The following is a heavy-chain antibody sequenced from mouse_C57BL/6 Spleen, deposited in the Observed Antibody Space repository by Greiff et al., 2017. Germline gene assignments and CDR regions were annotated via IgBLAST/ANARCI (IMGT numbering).Heavy chain of an antibody. J-gene: IGHJ2*01. CDR1: GYSITSGYY. Sequence: EVKLQESGPGLVKPSQSLSLTCSVTGYSITSGYYWNWIRQFPGNKLEWMGYISYDGSNNYNPSLKNRISITRDTSKNQFFLKLNSVTTEDTATYYCARVGGLPFDYWGQGTTLTVSS. D-gene: IGHD3-3*01. CDR3: ARVGGLPFDY. CDR2: ISYDGSN. V-gene: IGHV3-6*01.